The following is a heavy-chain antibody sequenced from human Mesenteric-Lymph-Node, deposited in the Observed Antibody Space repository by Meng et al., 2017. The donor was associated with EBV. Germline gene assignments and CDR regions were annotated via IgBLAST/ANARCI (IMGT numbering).Heavy chain of an antibody. J-gene: IGHJ4*02. Sequence: QVQLGQFGGEVKKPGDSVKVSCKTSGYIFSHYGIDWVRQAPGQGLEWMGWIYTFNDDTIYAESFQDRVTLTTDTSTSTVYMELKSLRSDDTAVYYCARTYSSTSHFNYWGQGSLVTVSS. CDR2: IYTFNDDT. CDR3: ARTYSSTSHFNY. V-gene: IGHV1-18*01. D-gene: IGHD6-6*01. CDR1: GYIFSHYG.